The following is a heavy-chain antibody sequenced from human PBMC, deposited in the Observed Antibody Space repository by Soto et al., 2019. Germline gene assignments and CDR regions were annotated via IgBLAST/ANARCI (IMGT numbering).Heavy chain of an antibody. CDR1: GGTFSSYA. CDR3: ARSQGSSTSLEIYYYYYYGMDV. J-gene: IGHJ6*02. V-gene: IGHV1-69*01. Sequence: QVQLVQSGAEVKKPGSSVKVSCKASGGTFSSYAISWVRQAPGQGLEWMGGIIPISGIANYAQKFQGRVTITSEESTSTVYMGLSSLRSEDTAVYFCARSQGSSTSLEIYYYYYYGMDVWGQGTTVTVSS. D-gene: IGHD2-2*01. CDR2: IIPISGIA.